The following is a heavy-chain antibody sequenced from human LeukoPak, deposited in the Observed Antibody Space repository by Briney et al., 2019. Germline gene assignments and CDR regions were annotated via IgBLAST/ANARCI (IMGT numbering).Heavy chain of an antibody. V-gene: IGHV1-69-2*01. CDR2: VDPEDGET. Sequence: GASVKVSCKVSGYTFIDYYMHWVQQAPGKGLEWMGLVDPEDGETIYAEKFQGRVTITADTSTDTAYMELSSLRSEDTAVYYCATDRWAGSERLLGYYYYYMDVWGKGTTVTVSS. J-gene: IGHJ6*03. D-gene: IGHD1-26*01. CDR1: GYTFIDYY. CDR3: ATDRWAGSERLLGYYYYYMDV.